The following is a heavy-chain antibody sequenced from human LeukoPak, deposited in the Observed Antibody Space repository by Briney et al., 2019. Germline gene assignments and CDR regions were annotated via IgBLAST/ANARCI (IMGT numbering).Heavy chain of an antibody. J-gene: IGHJ4*02. Sequence: GGSLRLSCAASGFTFSSYAMSWVRQAPGKGLEWVSAISGSGGSTYYADSVKGRFTISRDNSKNTLYLQMNSLRAEDTAVYYCAKNTRRYYYGSGVDYFDYWGQGTLVTVSS. CDR2: ISGSGGST. CDR1: GFTFSSYA. D-gene: IGHD3-10*01. V-gene: IGHV3-23*01. CDR3: AKNTRRYYYGSGVDYFDY.